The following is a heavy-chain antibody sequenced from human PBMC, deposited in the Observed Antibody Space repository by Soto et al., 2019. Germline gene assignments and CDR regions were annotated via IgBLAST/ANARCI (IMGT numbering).Heavy chain of an antibody. D-gene: IGHD2-15*01. CDR1: GASIRRSAY. J-gene: IGHJ4*02. Sequence: SETLSLTCTVSGASIRRSAYWGWVRQPPGKGLEWIGSIYYIGTTYYNPSPKSRVTISEDTSKNQFSLRLSSVTAADTAVFYCAILIHCKTPRNYFAFSAPGTLDPVSS. CDR2: IYYIGTT. CDR3: AILIHCKTPRNYFAF. V-gene: IGHV4-39*01.